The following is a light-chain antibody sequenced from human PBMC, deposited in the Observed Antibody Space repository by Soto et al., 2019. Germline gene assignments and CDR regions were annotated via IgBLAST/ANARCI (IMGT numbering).Light chain of an antibody. Sequence: EIVMTQSPATLSVSPGERATLSCRASQSVNSNLVWYQQKPVQAPRLLIYGASTRATGIPARFSGSGSGTDFTLTISSLQSEDFAVYYCQQYKNWPPVTFGQGTKLEIK. CDR1: QSVNSN. CDR3: QQYKNWPPVT. V-gene: IGKV3-15*01. CDR2: GAS. J-gene: IGKJ2*01.